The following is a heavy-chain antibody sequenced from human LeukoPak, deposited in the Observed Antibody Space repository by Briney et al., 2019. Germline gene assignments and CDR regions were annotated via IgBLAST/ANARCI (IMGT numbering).Heavy chain of an antibody. Sequence: GASVKVSCKASGYTFTSYGISWVRQAPGQGLEWMGWISAYNGNTNYAQKFQGRVTMTEDTSTDTAYMELSSLRSEDTAVYYCATYYYDSSGPFDYWGQGTLVTVSS. D-gene: IGHD3-22*01. CDR2: ISAYNGNT. V-gene: IGHV1-18*01. CDR1: GYTFTSYG. CDR3: ATYYYDSSGPFDY. J-gene: IGHJ4*02.